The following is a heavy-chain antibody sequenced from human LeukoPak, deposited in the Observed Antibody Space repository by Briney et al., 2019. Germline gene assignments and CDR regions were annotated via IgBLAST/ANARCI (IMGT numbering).Heavy chain of an antibody. V-gene: IGHV4-59*01. CDR3: ARGSRSSSWFKTTYYYYYMDV. CDR1: GGSISSYY. CDR2: IYYSGST. Sequence: PSETLSLTCTVSGGSISSYYWSWIRQPPGKGLEWIGYIYYSGSTNYNPSLKSRVTISVDTSKNQFSLKLSSVTAADTAVYYCARGSRSSSWFKTTYYYYYMDVWGKGTTVTISS. D-gene: IGHD6-13*01. J-gene: IGHJ6*03.